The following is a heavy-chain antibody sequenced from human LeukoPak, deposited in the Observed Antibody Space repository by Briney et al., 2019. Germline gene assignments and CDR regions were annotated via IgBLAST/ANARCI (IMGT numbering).Heavy chain of an antibody. V-gene: IGHV4-59*12. Sequence: PSETLSLTCTVSGGSISSYYWSWIRQPPGKGLEWIGYIYYSGSTNYNPSLKSRVTISVDTSKNQLSLQLNSATPEDTAVYYCARDRGNGWNHPADWGQGTRVTVSS. CDR1: GGSISSYY. CDR2: IYYSGST. CDR3: ARDRGNGWNHPAD. J-gene: IGHJ1*01. D-gene: IGHD6-19*01.